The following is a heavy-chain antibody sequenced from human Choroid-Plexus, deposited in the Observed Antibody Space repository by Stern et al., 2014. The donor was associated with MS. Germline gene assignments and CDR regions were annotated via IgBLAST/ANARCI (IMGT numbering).Heavy chain of an antibody. J-gene: IGHJ5*02. V-gene: IGHV3-30*18. CDR3: AKDRQYLTYFFDH. Sequence: VQLVESGGGVVQPGRPLRLSCVASGFTFGSCAMHWVRQAPGQGLEWVAGVSYDGSNKYYAASVKGRFTISRDNSQNTLYMQMSSLRPEDTAVYYCAKDRQYLTYFFDHWGQGSLVTVSS. D-gene: IGHD2/OR15-2a*01. CDR2: VSYDGSNK. CDR1: GFTFGSCA.